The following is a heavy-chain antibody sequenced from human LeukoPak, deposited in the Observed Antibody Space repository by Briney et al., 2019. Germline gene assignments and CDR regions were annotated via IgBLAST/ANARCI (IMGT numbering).Heavy chain of an antibody. D-gene: IGHD2-21*02. V-gene: IGHV3-23*01. CDR3: AKVVVTATLDAFDI. CDR2: ISGSGGST. Sequence: GGSLRLSCAGSGLTFDSDSMSWVRQAPGKGLEWVSAISGSGGSTYYADSVKGRFTISRDNSKNTLYLQMNSLRAEDTAVYYCAKVVVTATLDAFDIWGQGTMVTVSS. J-gene: IGHJ3*02. CDR1: GLTFDSDS.